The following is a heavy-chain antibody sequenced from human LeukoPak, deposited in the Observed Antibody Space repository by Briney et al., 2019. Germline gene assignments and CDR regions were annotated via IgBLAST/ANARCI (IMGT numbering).Heavy chain of an antibody. CDR1: GFTFDDYG. D-gene: IGHD4-17*01. V-gene: IGHV3-20*04. CDR2: FNWNGGGT. J-gene: IGHJ4*02. CDR3: TRHEYGDSSSGH. Sequence: GGSLRLSCAASGFTFDDYGMSWVRQAPGKGLEWVSGFNWNGGGTWYADSVKGRFTISRDNAKNSLYLQMNSLRAEDTALYYCTRHEYGDSSSGHWGQGTLVTVSS.